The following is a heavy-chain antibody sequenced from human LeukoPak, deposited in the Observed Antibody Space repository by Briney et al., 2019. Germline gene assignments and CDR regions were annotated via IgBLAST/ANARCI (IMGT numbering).Heavy chain of an antibody. Sequence: SETLSLTCAVYGGSFSGYYWSWIRQPPGKGLEWIGEINHSGSTNYNPSLKSRVTISVDTSKNQFSLKLSSVTAADTAVYYCARAGCSSTSCYSHYYYGMDVWGKGTTVTASS. D-gene: IGHD2-2*01. J-gene: IGHJ6*04. CDR3: ARAGCSSTSCYSHYYYGMDV. CDR2: INHSGST. V-gene: IGHV4-34*01. CDR1: GGSFSGYY.